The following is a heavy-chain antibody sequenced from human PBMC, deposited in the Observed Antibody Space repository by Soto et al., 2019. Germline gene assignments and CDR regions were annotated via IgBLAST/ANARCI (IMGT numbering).Heavy chain of an antibody. CDR2: IDPSDSYT. Sequence: ESLKISCKGSGYSFTSYWISWVRQMPGKGLEWMGRIDPSDSYTNYSPSFQGHVTISADKSISTAYLQWSSLKASDTAMYYCARQSRYYYDSSGGMDVWGQGTTVTVSS. J-gene: IGHJ6*02. D-gene: IGHD3-22*01. CDR3: ARQSRYYYDSSGGMDV. CDR1: GYSFTSYW. V-gene: IGHV5-10-1*01.